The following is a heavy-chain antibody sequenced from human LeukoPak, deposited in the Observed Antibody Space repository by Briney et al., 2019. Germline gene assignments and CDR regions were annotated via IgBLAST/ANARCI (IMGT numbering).Heavy chain of an antibody. CDR3: AKNGDRGAYCTGGTCYPYFYYYMDV. CDR1: GFTFSSYG. CDR2: IETGGAST. J-gene: IGHJ6*03. D-gene: IGHD2-15*01. Sequence: PGGSLRLSCAASGFTFSSYGMSWVRQAPGKGLEWVSAIETGGASTYYADSVKGRFSISRDNSKNTLYLQMNSLRAEDTAIYYCAKNGDRGAYCTGGTCYPYFYYYMDVWGKGTTVTI. V-gene: IGHV3-23*05.